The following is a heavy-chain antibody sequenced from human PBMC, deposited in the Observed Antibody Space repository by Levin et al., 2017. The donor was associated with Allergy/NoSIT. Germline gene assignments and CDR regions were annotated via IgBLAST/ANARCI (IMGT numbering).Heavy chain of an antibody. CDR3: ARIWMNGYCSGDDCYGDY. CDR2: IFSNDEK. D-gene: IGHD2-15*01. Sequence: SGPTLVKPTETLTLTCTVSGFSLSSAGMGVTWIRQPPGKALEWLAHIFSNDEKSYSTSLRSRLTVSKDTSKSQVVLTMTNMDPVDTATYYCARIWMNGYCSGDDCYGDYWGPGTLVTVSS. J-gene: IGHJ4*02. V-gene: IGHV2-26*01. CDR1: GFSLSSAGMG.